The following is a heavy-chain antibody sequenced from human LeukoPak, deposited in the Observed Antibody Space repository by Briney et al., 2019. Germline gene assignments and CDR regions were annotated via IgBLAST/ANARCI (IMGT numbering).Heavy chain of an antibody. D-gene: IGHD6-19*01. CDR2: ISYDGSNK. J-gene: IGHJ4*02. Sequence: PGRSLRLSCAASGFTFSSYGMHWVRQAPGKGLEWVAVISYDGSNKYYADSVKGRFTISRDNSKNTLYLRMNSLRAEDTAVYYCAKDRIAVAGTPGYWGQGTLVTVSS. CDR3: AKDRIAVAGTPGY. CDR1: GFTFSSYG. V-gene: IGHV3-30*18.